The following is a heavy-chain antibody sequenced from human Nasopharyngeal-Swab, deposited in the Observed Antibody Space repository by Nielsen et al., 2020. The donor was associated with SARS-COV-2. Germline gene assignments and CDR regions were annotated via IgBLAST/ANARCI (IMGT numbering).Heavy chain of an antibody. D-gene: IGHD1-14*01. V-gene: IGHV1-18*01. J-gene: IGHJ5*02. CDR2: ISAYNGNT. CDR1: GYTFTSYG. CDR3: ATGGMALGRFDP. Sequence: ASVKVSCKASGYTFTSYGISWVRQAPGQGLEWMGWISAYNGNTNYAQKLQGRVTMTEDTSTDTAYMELSSLRSEDTAVYYCATGGMALGRFDPWGQGTLVTVSS.